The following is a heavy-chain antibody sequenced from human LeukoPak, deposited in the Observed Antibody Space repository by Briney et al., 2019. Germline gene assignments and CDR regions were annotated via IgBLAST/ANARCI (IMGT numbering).Heavy chain of an antibody. CDR2: IISSSSYI. V-gene: IGHV3-21*01. CDR3: ARDVTLGNFDY. Sequence: GGSLRLSCAASGFTFSSYSMNWVRQAPGKGLEWVSSIISSSSYIYYAASVKGRFTISRDNAKNSLYLQMNSLRAEDTAVYYCARDVTLGNFDYWGQGILVIVSS. D-gene: IGHD3-16*01. J-gene: IGHJ4*02. CDR1: GFTFSSYS.